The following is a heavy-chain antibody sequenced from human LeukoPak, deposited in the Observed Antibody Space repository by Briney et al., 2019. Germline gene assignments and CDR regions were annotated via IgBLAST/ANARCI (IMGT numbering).Heavy chain of an antibody. J-gene: IGHJ4*02. CDR3: ARVSPNTVTTLQYFDY. Sequence: GGSLRLSCAASGFTFSSYEMNWVRQAPGKGLEWVSYISSSGGTMYYADSVKGRFTISRDNAKNSLYLQMNSLRAEDTAVYYCARVSPNTVTTLQYFDYWGQGTLVTVSS. D-gene: IGHD4-17*01. CDR1: GFTFSSYE. CDR2: ISSSGGTM. V-gene: IGHV3-48*03.